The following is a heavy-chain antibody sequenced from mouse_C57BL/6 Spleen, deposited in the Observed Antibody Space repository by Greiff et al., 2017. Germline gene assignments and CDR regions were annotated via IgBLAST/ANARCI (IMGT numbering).Heavy chain of an antibody. J-gene: IGHJ4*01. CDR2: IRNKANGYTT. D-gene: IGHD1-1*01. CDR3: GRYYCGSSYAMDY. Sequence: EVHLVESGGGLVQPGGSLSLSCAASGFTFTDYYMSWVRQPPGKALEWLGFIRNKANGYTTEYSASVKGRFTISRDNSQSILYLQMNALGAEDSATYYCGRYYCGSSYAMDYWGQGTSVTVSS. V-gene: IGHV7-3*01. CDR1: GFTFTDYY.